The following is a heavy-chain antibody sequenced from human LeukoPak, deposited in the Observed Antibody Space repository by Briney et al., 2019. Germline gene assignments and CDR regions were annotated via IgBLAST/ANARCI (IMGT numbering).Heavy chain of an antibody. CDR3: ARGVSYCSGGSCYRSFDFDY. J-gene: IGHJ4*02. Sequence: ASVKVSCKASGYTFTSYAMHWVRQAPGQRLEWMGWINAGNGNTKYSQEFQGRVTITRDTSASTAYMELSSLRSEDTAVYYCARGVSYCSGGSCYRSFDFDYWGQGTLVTVSS. D-gene: IGHD2-15*01. V-gene: IGHV1-3*03. CDR2: INAGNGNT. CDR1: GYTFTSYA.